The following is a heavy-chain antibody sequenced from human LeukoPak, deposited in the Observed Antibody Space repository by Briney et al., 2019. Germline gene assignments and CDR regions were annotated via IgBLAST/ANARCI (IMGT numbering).Heavy chain of an antibody. J-gene: IGHJ4*02. V-gene: IGHV3-23*01. CDR2: FSGSGTST. CDR1: GFPFSTYA. Sequence: GGSLRLSCAASGFPFSTYAMSWVRQAPGKGLEWVSTFSGSGTSTYYADSVKGRFTISRDNSKNTLHLQMNSLRAEDTAVYYCAKVGSRFDYWGQGTLVTVSS. CDR3: AKVGSRFDY. D-gene: IGHD3-10*01.